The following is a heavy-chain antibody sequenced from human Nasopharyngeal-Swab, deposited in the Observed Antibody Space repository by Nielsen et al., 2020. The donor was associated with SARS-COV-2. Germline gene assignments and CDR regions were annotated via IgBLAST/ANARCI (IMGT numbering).Heavy chain of an antibody. CDR3: ARADSSSWYFDY. Sequence: GGSLRLSCAASVFTFSSYSMNWVRQAPGKGLEWVSSISSSSSYIYYADSVKGRFTISRDNAKNSLYLQMNSLRAEDTAVYYCARADSSSWYFDYWGQGTLVTVSS. CDR1: VFTFSSYS. CDR2: ISSSSSYI. J-gene: IGHJ4*02. V-gene: IGHV3-21*01. D-gene: IGHD6-13*01.